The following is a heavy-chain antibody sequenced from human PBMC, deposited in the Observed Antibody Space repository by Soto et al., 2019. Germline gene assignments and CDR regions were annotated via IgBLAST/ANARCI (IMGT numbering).Heavy chain of an antibody. CDR2: IYYSGHT. V-gene: IGHV4-30-4*01. Sequence: TLSPTWPVSGYSLSLGYYYFRWLHRTPAQGLEFFGYIYYSGHTYYNPSLKSRLTMSVDTSKDQFSLKLTSVTAADTAVYYCARGREGGSKDFWSGYYTNGFDTWGKGT. CDR1: GYSLSLGYYY. CDR3: ARGREGGSKDFWSGYYTNGFDT. J-gene: IGHJ5*02. D-gene: IGHD3-3*01.